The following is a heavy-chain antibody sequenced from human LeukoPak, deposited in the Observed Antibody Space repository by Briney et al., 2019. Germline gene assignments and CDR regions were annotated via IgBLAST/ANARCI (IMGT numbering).Heavy chain of an antibody. V-gene: IGHV1-24*01. J-gene: IGHJ5*02. Sequence: GASVKVSCKDCRYRLSEEYMHWVRQAPGKGLEWVGGFPPEKGGTIHEPKFQGRVTMTEDTSQDTGYLELSSLKSEDTAMYYCTTVFCSGAYCDSIIWFDPRGQGTLVTVSS. CDR2: FPPEKGGT. D-gene: IGHD2-15*01. CDR3: TTVFCSGAYCDSIIWFDP. CDR1: RYRLSEEY.